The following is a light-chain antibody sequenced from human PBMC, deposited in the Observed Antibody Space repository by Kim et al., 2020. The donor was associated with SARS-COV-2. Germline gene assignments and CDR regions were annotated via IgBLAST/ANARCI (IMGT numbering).Light chain of an antibody. CDR1: NSNIGVNN. CDR2: RNN. J-gene: IGLJ3*02. Sequence: ELTQPPSASGTPGQRVTISCSGSNSNIGVNNVNWYQQFPGTAPKLLIYRNNQRPSGVPDRFSGSKSGTSASLALSGLLSEDEADYYCATWDDSLNAWVFGGGIQLTVL. CDR3: ATWDDSLNAWV. V-gene: IGLV1-44*01.